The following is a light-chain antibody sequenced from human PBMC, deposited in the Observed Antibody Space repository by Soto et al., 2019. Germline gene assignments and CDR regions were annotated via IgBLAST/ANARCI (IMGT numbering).Light chain of an antibody. CDR1: SSDVGDYDY. CDR2: EVN. J-gene: IGLJ2*01. CDR3: SSYAGSNNLV. Sequence: QSVLTQPPSTSGSPGQSVTISCTGTSSDVGDYDYVSWYQQHPGKAPKLMIYEVNKWPSGVPDRFSGSKSGNTASLTVSGLQAEDEADYHRSSYAGSNNLVFGGGTKLTVL. V-gene: IGLV2-8*01.